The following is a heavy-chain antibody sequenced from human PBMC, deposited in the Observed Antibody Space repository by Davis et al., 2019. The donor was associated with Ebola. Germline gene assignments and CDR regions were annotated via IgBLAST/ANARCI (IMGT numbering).Heavy chain of an antibody. Sequence: SETLSLTCAVSGGSISSSNWWSWVRQPPGKGLEWIGEISQSGSTNYNPSLKSRVTISVDKSKNQFSLKLSSVTAADTAVYYCAREWVVPAAIPSYYYYYGMDVWGQGTTVTVSS. J-gene: IGHJ6*02. CDR1: GGSISSSNW. CDR3: AREWVVPAAIPSYYYYYGMDV. D-gene: IGHD2-2*02. V-gene: IGHV4-4*02. CDR2: ISQSGST.